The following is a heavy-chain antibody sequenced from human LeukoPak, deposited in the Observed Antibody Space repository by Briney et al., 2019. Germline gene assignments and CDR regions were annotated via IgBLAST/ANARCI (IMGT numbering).Heavy chain of an antibody. D-gene: IGHD3-3*01. J-gene: IGHJ4*02. CDR1: GFTFSSYA. Sequence: GGSLRLSCAASGFTFSSYAMSWVRQAPGKRLEWVSAISGSGGSTYYADSVKGRFTISRDNSKNTLYLQMNSLRAEDTAVYYCAKDTDYDFWSGYFPYWGQGTLVTVSS. V-gene: IGHV3-23*01. CDR3: AKDTDYDFWSGYFPY. CDR2: ISGSGGST.